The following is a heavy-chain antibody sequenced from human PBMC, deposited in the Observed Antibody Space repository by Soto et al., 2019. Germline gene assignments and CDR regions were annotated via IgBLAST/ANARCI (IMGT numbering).Heavy chain of an antibody. CDR3: ARVTFLIVGSVFSTPFDF. J-gene: IGHJ4*02. CDR1: GASVSSGGFS. Sequence: SETLSLTCTAAGASVSSGGFSWSWIRQPPGKGLEWIGSISYSGSTTHYPSLRSRVTISVDTSKNQFSLRLNSVTAADTAIYFCARVTFLIVGSVFSTPFDFWGQGTLVTVSS. CDR2: ISYSGST. V-gene: IGHV4-61*08. D-gene: IGHD1-26*01.